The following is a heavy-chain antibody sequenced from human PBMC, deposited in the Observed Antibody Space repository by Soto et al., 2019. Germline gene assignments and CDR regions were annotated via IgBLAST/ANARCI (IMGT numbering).Heavy chain of an antibody. CDR1: GFTFSSYA. CDR2: ISGSGGST. V-gene: IGHV3-23*01. D-gene: IGHD5-12*01. Sequence: LRLSCAASGFTFSSYAMSWVRQAPGKGLEWVSAISGSGGSTYYADSVKGRFTISRDNSKNTLYLQMNSLRAEDTAVYYCAKDSQRWLQPRFDYWGQGTLVTVSS. J-gene: IGHJ4*02. CDR3: AKDSQRWLQPRFDY.